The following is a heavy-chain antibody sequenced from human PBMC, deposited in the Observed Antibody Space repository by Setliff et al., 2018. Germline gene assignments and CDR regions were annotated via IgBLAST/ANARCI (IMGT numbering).Heavy chain of an antibody. CDR1: DYILTSYG. CDR3: ARDLNRWFGEFAFDI. CDR2: ISTYNGHT. V-gene: IGHV1-18*01. Sequence: ASVKVSCKASDYILTSYGLSWVRQAPGQGLEWMGWISTYNGHTNYAQRFQGRVTMTTDTSTRTAYMELRTLRSDDAAVYYCARDLNRWFGEFAFDIWGQGTMVTVSS. D-gene: IGHD3-10*01. J-gene: IGHJ3*02.